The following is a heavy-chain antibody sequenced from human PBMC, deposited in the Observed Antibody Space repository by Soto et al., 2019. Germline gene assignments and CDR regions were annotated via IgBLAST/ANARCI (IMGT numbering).Heavy chain of an antibody. J-gene: IGHJ6*03. CDR2: ISGSGGST. V-gene: IGHV3-23*01. Sequence: GGSLRLSCAASGFTFSSYAMSWVRQAPGKGLEWVSAISGSGGSTYYADSVKGRFTISRDNSKNTLYLQMNSLRAEDTAVYYCAKDAVLRFLEWLSVNMAVWGKGTTVTVSS. CDR1: GFTFSSYA. CDR3: AKDAVLRFLEWLSVNMAV. D-gene: IGHD3-3*01.